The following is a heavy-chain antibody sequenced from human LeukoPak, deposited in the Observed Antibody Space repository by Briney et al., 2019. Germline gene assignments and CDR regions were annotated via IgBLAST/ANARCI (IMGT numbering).Heavy chain of an antibody. Sequence: GASVKVSCKASGYTFTSYYMHWVRQAPGQGLEWMGIINPSGGSTSYAQKFQGRVTMTRDTSISTAYMELSRLRSDDTAVYYCARGSWELLGRDAFDIWGQGTMITVSS. CDR3: ARGSWELLGRDAFDI. J-gene: IGHJ3*02. CDR1: GYTFTSYY. D-gene: IGHD1-26*01. V-gene: IGHV1-46*01. CDR2: INPSGGST.